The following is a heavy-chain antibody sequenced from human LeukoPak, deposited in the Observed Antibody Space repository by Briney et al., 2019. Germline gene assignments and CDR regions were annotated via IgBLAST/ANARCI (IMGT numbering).Heavy chain of an antibody. J-gene: IGHJ4*02. D-gene: IGHD2-15*01. CDR1: GYTFTSYY. Sequence: ASVKVSCKASGYTFTSYYMHWVRQAPGQGLEWMGIINPSGGSTSYAQKFQGRVTITRDTSTSTVYMELSSLRSEDTAVYYCARGLFGRYCSGGSCYPSGFDYWGQGTLVTVSS. CDR2: INPSGGST. V-gene: IGHV1-46*01. CDR3: ARGLFGRYCSGGSCYPSGFDY.